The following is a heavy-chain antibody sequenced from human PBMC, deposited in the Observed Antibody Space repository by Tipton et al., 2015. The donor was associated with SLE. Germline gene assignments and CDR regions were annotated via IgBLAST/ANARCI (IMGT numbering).Heavy chain of an antibody. Sequence: TLSLTCTVSGGSISSYYWSWIRQPPGKGLEWIGYIYHSGSTYYNPSLKSRVTISVDRSKNQFSLKLSSVTAADTAVYYCARCGGSTVTYFDYWGQGTLVTVSS. CDR3: ARCGGSTVTYFDY. V-gene: IGHV4-30-2*01. D-gene: IGHD4-17*01. CDR1: GGSISSYY. J-gene: IGHJ4*02. CDR2: IYHSGST.